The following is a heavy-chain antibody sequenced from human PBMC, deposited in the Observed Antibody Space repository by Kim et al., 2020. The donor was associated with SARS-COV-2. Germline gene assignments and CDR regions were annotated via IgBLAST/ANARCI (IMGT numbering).Heavy chain of an antibody. CDR3: AREDDDSSGYDY. V-gene: IGHV3-33*08. CDR2: IWYDGSNK. CDR1: GFTFSSYG. Sequence: GGSLRLSCAASGFTFSSYGMHWVRQAPGKGLEWVAVIWYDGSNKYYADSVKGRFTISRDNSKNTLYLQMNSLRAEDTAVYYCAREDDDSSGYDYWGQGTLVTVSS. D-gene: IGHD3-22*01. J-gene: IGHJ4*02.